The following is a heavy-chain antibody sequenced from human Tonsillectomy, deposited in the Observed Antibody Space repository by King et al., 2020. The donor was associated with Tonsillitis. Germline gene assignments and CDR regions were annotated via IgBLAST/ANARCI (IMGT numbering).Heavy chain of an antibody. CDR3: ARGGIVVVTALDYFDY. CDR1: GFTFSSYS. V-gene: IGHV3-21*01. D-gene: IGHD2-21*02. Sequence: QLVQSGGGLVKPGGSLRLSCAASGFTFSSYSMNWVRQAPGKGLEWVSSISSSSSYIYSADSVKGRFTISRDNAKNSLCLQMNSLRAEDTAVYYCARGGIVVVTALDYFDYWGQGTLVTVSS. J-gene: IGHJ4*02. CDR2: ISSSSSYI.